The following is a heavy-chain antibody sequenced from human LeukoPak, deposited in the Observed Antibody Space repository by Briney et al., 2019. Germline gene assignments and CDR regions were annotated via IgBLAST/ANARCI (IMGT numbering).Heavy chain of an antibody. CDR2: INPNSGGT. CDR1: GYTFTSYD. D-gene: IGHD3-9*01. Sequence: WASVKVSCKASGYTFTSYDINWVRQATGQGLEWMGWINPNSGGTNYAQKFQGRVTMTRDTSISTAYMELSRLRSDDTAVYYCARAGYDILTGYYTDWFDPWGQGTLVTVSS. V-gene: IGHV1-2*02. CDR3: ARAGYDILTGYYTDWFDP. J-gene: IGHJ5*02.